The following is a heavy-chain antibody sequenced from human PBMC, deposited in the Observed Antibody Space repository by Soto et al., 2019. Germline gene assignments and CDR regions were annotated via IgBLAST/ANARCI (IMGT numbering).Heavy chain of an antibody. J-gene: IGHJ4*02. CDR3: AKEFRHDNWFFEH. V-gene: IGHV3-30*18. CDR1: GFTFSSHG. D-gene: IGHD3-22*01. Sequence: PGGSLRLSCAVSGFTFSSHGMQWVRQAPGKGLEWVAVIALDGSVSYYTDSVKGRFTVSRDNSKSTLYLQMDSLRAEDTAVYYCAKEFRHDNWFFEHWGQGTQVTVSS. CDR2: IALDGSVS.